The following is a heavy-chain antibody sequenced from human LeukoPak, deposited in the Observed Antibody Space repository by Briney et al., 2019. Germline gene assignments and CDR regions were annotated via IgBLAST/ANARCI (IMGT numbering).Heavy chain of an antibody. CDR2: ISSNGGST. D-gene: IGHD1-26*01. V-gene: IGHV3-64D*06. J-gene: IGHJ4*02. CDR1: GFTFSSYA. Sequence: PGGSLRLSCSASGFTFSSYAMHWVRQAPGKGLEYVSAISSNGGSTYYADSVKGRFTISRDNSKNTLYLQMSSLRAEDTAVYYCVKSFVRATPAFDYWGQGTLVTVSS. CDR3: VKSFVRATPAFDY.